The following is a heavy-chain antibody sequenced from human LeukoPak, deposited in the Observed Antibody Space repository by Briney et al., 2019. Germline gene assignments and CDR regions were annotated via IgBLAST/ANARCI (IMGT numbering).Heavy chain of an antibody. CDR3: ATSENSSGWFGY. V-gene: IGHV4-59*08. Sequence: PSETLSLTCTVSGGSFSSYYWSWIRQPPGKGLEWIGYIYYSGTSNYSPPLKSRVTMSVDTSKNQFSLRLSSVTAADTAIYYCATSENSSGWFGYWGQGTLVTVSS. D-gene: IGHD6-19*01. CDR2: IYYSGTS. J-gene: IGHJ4*02. CDR1: GGSFSSYY.